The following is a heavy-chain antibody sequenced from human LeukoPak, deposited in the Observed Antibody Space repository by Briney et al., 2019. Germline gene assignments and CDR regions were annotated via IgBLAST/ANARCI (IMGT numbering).Heavy chain of an antibody. CDR2: MWSDGSNR. V-gene: IGHV3-30*02. Sequence: PGGSLRLSCAASGFTLSNYDIHWVRQAPGKGLEWVAFMWSDGSNRYYADSVKGRFTISRDNPKNTVFLQMDSLTADDTAVYFCGKELYTTSPYYMAVWGKGTTVTISS. CDR3: GKELYTTSPYYMAV. D-gene: IGHD3-16*01. CDR1: GFTLSNYD. J-gene: IGHJ6*03.